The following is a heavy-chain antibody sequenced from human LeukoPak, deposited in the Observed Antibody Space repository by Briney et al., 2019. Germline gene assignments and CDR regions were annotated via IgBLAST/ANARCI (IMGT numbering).Heavy chain of an antibody. Sequence: ASVKVSCKASGYTFTSYDINWVRQATGQGLEWMGWMNPNSGNTGYAQKFQGRVTMARNTSISTAYMELSSLRSEDTAVYYCARAALASCPAGYWGQGTLVTVSS. V-gene: IGHV1-8*01. CDR3: ARAALASCPAGY. CDR2: MNPNSGNT. J-gene: IGHJ4*02. CDR1: GYTFTSYD.